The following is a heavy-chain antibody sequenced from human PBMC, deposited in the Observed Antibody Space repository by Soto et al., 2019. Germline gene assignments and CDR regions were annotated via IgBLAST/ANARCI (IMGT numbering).Heavy chain of an antibody. Sequence: PSETLSLTCTVSGGSISSGDYYWSWIRQPPGKGLEWIGYIYYSGSTYYNPSLKSRVTISVDTSKNQFSLKLSSVTAADTAVYYCARERYVDTALYGMDVWGQGTTVTVSS. D-gene: IGHD5-18*01. CDR2: IYYSGST. J-gene: IGHJ6*02. CDR1: GGSISSGDYY. V-gene: IGHV4-30-4*01. CDR3: ARERYVDTALYGMDV.